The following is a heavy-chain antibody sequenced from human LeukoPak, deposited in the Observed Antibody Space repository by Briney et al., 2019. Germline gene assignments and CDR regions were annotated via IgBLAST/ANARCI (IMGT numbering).Heavy chain of an antibody. J-gene: IGHJ6*03. CDR3: ASGAYYRRCYYYYMDV. V-gene: IGHV4-34*01. CDR1: GGSFSDYR. CDR2: INHSGST. Sequence: SETLSLTCAVYGGSFSDYRWSWIRQPPGKGLEWIGEINHSGSTNYNPSLKSRVTISVDTSKKQFSLKLTSVTAADTAVYYCASGAYYRRCYYYYMDVWGKGTTVTISS. D-gene: IGHD3-10*01.